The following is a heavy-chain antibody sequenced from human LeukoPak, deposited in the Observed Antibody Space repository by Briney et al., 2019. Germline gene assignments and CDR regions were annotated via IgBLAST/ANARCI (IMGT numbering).Heavy chain of an antibody. J-gene: IGHJ4*02. Sequence: NLGESLKISCKGSGYRFTTYWIGWVRQMPGKGLEWMGIINPGDSDTRYSPSFQGQVTISADKSISTAYLLWGSLKASDTAMYYCARHPITRYYDSSGYSAAGPDYWGQGTLVTVSS. D-gene: IGHD3-22*01. V-gene: IGHV5-51*01. CDR1: GYRFTTYW. CDR2: INPGDSDT. CDR3: ARHPITRYYDSSGYSAAGPDY.